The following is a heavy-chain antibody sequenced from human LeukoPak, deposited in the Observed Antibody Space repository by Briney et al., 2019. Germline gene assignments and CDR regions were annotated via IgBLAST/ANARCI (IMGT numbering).Heavy chain of an antibody. J-gene: IGHJ4*02. CDR2: INPSGGST. V-gene: IGHV1-46*01. Sequence: ASVKVSCKTSGATFVSFDINWVRQAPGQGLEWMGIINPSGGSTSYAQKFQGRVTMTRDTSTSTVYMELSSLRSEDTAVYYCARSVGASNYWGQGTLVTVSS. D-gene: IGHD1-26*01. CDR3: ARSVGASNY. CDR1: GATFVSFD.